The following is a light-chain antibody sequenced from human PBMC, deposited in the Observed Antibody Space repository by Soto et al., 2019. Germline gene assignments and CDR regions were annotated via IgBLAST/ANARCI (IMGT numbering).Light chain of an antibody. CDR2: EVS. Sequence: QSVLTQPASVSWSPGQSITISCTGTSSDVGGYNYVSWYQQHQGKAPKLMIYEVSNRPSGVSNRFSGSKSGNTASLTISGLQAEDEADYYCSSYTSSSTLVFGTGTKVTVL. CDR3: SSYTSSSTLV. CDR1: SSDVGGYNY. V-gene: IGLV2-14*01. J-gene: IGLJ1*01.